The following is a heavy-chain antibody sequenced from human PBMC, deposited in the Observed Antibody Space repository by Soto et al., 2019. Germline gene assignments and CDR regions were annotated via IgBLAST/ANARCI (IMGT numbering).Heavy chain of an antibody. J-gene: IGHJ6*02. Sequence: QVQLVQSGAEVKKPGSSVKVSCKASGGTFSSYAISWVRQAPGQGLEWMGGIIPIFGTANYAQKFQGRVTSTADESTSTAYMELSSLRSEDTAVDYCARPGIAAAGKRGYYYGMDVWGQGTTVTVSS. CDR1: GGTFSSYA. V-gene: IGHV1-69*01. CDR2: IIPIFGTA. D-gene: IGHD6-13*01. CDR3: ARPGIAAAGKRGYYYGMDV.